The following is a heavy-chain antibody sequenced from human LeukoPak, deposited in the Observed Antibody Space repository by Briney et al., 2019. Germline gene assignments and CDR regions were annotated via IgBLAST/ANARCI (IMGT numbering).Heavy chain of an antibody. CDR1: GGSFSGYY. CDR2: IDHSGST. J-gene: IGHJ4*02. CDR3: ARGAPGAPKLGY. V-gene: IGHV4-34*01. Sequence: SETLSLTCAVYGGSFSGYYWSWIRQPPGKGLEWIGEIDHSGSTNYNPSLKSRVTISVDTSKNQFSLKLSSVTAADTAVYYCARGAPGAPKLGYWGQGTLVTVSS. D-gene: IGHD3-10*01.